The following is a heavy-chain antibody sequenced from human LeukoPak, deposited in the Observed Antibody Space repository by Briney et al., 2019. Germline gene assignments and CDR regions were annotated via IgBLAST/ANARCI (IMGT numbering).Heavy chain of an antibody. D-gene: IGHD6-19*01. Sequence: SETLSLTCTVSGGSISSSYYYWGWIRQPPGKGLEWIGSIYYSGSTYYNPSLKSRVTISVDASKNQFSLKLNSVTAADTAVYYCARHLAVTGAGGWVYYFDYWGQGTLVTVSS. CDR3: ARHLAVTGAGGWVYYFDY. J-gene: IGHJ4*02. CDR2: IYYSGST. CDR1: GGSISSSYYY. V-gene: IGHV4-39*01.